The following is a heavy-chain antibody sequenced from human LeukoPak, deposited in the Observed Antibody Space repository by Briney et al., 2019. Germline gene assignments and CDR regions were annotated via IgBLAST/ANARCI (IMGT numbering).Heavy chain of an antibody. CDR3: AREGNYYDMDV. J-gene: IGHJ6*02. V-gene: IGHV3-53*01. CDR2: IFSGGTT. Sequence: PGGSLRLSCAASGFTVSINYMSWVRQAPGKGLEWVSVIFSGGTTYYADSVKGRFTISRDNSKNTLYLQMNSLRAEDTAVYYCAREGNYYDMDVWGQGTTVTVSS. CDR1: GFTVSINY.